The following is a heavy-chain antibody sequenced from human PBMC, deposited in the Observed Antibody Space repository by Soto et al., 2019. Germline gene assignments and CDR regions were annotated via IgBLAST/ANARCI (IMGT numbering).Heavy chain of an antibody. V-gene: IGHV3-30*18. J-gene: IGHJ5*02. D-gene: IGHD3-22*01. CDR2: ISYDGSNK. CDR3: AKEVGDRSAYYYDPNWFDP. CDR1: GFIFSNYA. Sequence: QAHLVESGGGVGQPGRSLRLSCAASGFIFSNYAMHWVRRAPGKGLEWVGLISYDGSNKYYADSMKGRFTISRDNAKNTLFLQMNSLRPEDTAVYHCAKEVGDRSAYYYDPNWFDPWGQGTLVTVSS.